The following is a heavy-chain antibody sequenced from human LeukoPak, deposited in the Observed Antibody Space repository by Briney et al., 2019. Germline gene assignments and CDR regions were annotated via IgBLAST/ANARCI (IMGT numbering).Heavy chain of an antibody. J-gene: IGHJ3*02. Sequence: SETLSLTCAVYGGSFSGYYWSWIRQPPGKGLEWIGEINHSGSTNYNPSLKSRVTISVDTSKNQFSLKLSSVTAADTAVCYCARGLYGDYQDAFDIWGQGTMVTVSS. CDR1: GGSFSGYY. V-gene: IGHV4-34*01. CDR3: ARGLYGDYQDAFDI. D-gene: IGHD4-17*01. CDR2: INHSGST.